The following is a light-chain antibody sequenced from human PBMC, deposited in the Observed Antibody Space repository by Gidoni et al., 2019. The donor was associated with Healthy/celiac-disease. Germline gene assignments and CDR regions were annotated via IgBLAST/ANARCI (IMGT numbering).Light chain of an antibody. CDR2: EVT. Sequence: QSALTQPASVSGPPGQSITISCTGTSSDVGGYNYVSWYQQHPGKAPKLLIYEVTDRPSGVSNRFSGSKSGNTASLTISGLQAEDEASYYCSSYTTSSTLWVFGGGTTVTVL. J-gene: IGLJ3*02. V-gene: IGLV2-14*01. CDR3: SSYTTSSTLWV. CDR1: SSDVGGYNY.